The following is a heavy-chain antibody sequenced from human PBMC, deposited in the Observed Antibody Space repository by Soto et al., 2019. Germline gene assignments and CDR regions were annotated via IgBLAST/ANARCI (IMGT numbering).Heavy chain of an antibody. CDR3: ARDYYGSGSYYYYYYGMDV. CDR2: IIPIFGTA. D-gene: IGHD3-10*01. V-gene: IGHV1-69*01. J-gene: IGHJ6*02. CDR1: GGPFSSYA. Sequence: QVQLVQSGAEVKKPGSSVKVSCKASGGPFSSYAISWVRQAPGQGLEWMGGIIPIFGTANYAQKFQGRVTITADESTSTAYMELSSLRSEDTAVYYCARDYYGSGSYYYYYYGMDVWGQGTTVTVSS.